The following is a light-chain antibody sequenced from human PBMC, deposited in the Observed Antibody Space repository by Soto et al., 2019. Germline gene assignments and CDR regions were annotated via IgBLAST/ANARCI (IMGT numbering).Light chain of an antibody. J-gene: IGLJ3*02. CDR3: CSDAGSYTWV. CDR1: SSNVGGYYL. V-gene: IGLV2-11*01. CDR2: EVS. Sequence: QSALTQPRSVSGSPGQSVTISCTGSSSNVGGYYLVSWYQQLPGKAPKLMIYEVSKRPSGVPDRFSGSKSGNTASLTISGLQAEDDADYYCCSDAGSYTWVFGGGTKLTVL.